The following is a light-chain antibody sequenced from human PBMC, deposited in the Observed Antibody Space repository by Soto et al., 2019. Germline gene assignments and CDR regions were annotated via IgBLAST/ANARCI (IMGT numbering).Light chain of an antibody. CDR1: SSDVGGYNH. CDR2: EVS. J-gene: IGLJ3*02. CDR3: SSFTTSDTGV. V-gene: IGLV2-14*01. Sequence: QSALTQPASVSGSPGQSITISCTGTSSDVGGYNHVSWYQQYPGKAPKLIIYEVSYRPSGVSDRFFGSKSGNTASLTISGLQPEDESDYYCSSFTTSDTGVFGGGTKLTVL.